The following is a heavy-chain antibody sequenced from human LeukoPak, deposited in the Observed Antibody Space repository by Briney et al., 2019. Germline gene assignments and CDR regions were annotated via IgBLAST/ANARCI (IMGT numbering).Heavy chain of an antibody. CDR3: AKDPGPPLGTRQHLPYYFYYYMDV. CDR2: IRYDGSNK. CDR1: GFTFSSYG. D-gene: IGHD3-16*01. V-gene: IGHV3-30*02. Sequence: PGGSLRLSCAASGFTFSSYGMHWVRQAPGKGLEWVAFIRYDGSNKYYADSVKGRFTISRDNSKNTLYLQMNSLRAEDTAVYYCAKDPGPPLGTRQHLPYYFYYYMDVWGKGTTVTVSS. J-gene: IGHJ6*03.